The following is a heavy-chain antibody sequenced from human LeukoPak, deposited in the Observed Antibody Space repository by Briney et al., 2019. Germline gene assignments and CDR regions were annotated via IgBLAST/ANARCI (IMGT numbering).Heavy chain of an antibody. D-gene: IGHD5-18*01. J-gene: IGHJ4*02. V-gene: IGHV1-2*06. CDR2: INPNSGGT. CDR3: ARESYGLSLNY. CDR1: GYTFTGYY. Sequence: GASVKVSCKASGYTFTGYYMHCVRQAPGQGLEWMGRINPNSGGTNYAQKFQGRVTMTRDTSISTAYMELSRLRSDDTAVYYCARESYGLSLNYWGQGTLVTVPS.